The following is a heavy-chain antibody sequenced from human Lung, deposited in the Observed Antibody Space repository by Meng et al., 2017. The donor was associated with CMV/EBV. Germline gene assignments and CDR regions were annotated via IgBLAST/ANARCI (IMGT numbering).Heavy chain of an antibody. D-gene: IGHD1-26*01. CDR1: GFYFSDYA. CDR3: ARSYNGKYYPPYYYYYYGMDV. CDR2: THYDESEK. Sequence: SCTASGFYFSDYAMHWVRQAPGKGPEWVTFTHYDESEKYYADSVKGRFTISRDNSKKTLYLQMNSLRPEDTAVYYCARSYNGKYYPPYYYYYYGMDVXGQGXTVTVSS. V-gene: IGHV3-30*02. J-gene: IGHJ6*02.